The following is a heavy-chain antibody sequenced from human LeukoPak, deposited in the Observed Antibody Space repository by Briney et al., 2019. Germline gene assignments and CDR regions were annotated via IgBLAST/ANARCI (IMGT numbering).Heavy chain of an antibody. CDR2: IYSGGST. CDR1: GFTVSSNY. D-gene: IGHD5-18*01. V-gene: IGHV3-53*01. Sequence: GGSLRLSCAASGFTVSSNYMSWVRQAPGKGLEWVSVIYSGGSTYYADSVKGRFTISRDNSKNTLYLQMNSLRAEDTAGYYCARARYGQLWCDYWGQGTLVTVSS. CDR3: ARARYGQLWCDY. J-gene: IGHJ4*02.